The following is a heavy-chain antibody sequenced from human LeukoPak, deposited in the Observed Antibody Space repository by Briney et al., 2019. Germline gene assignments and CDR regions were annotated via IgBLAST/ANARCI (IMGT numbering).Heavy chain of an antibody. D-gene: IGHD3-10*01. Sequence: ASVKVSCKASGYTFTSYYMHWVRQAPGQGLEWMGIINPSGGSTSYAQKFQGRVTMTRDTSTSTVYMELCSLRSEDTAVYYCHAIITMVRGVIITTLDYWGQGTLVTVSS. V-gene: IGHV1-46*01. CDR1: GYTFTSYY. J-gene: IGHJ4*02. CDR3: HAIITMVRGVIITTLDY. CDR2: INPSGGST.